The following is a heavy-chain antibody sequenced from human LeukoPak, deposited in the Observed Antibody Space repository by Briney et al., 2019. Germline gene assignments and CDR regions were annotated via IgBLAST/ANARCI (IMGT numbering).Heavy chain of an antibody. V-gene: IGHV3-23*01. Sequence: PGGSLRLSCAASGFTFSSYAMSWVRQAPGKGLEWVSAISGSGSSTYYADSVKGRFTISRDNAKNSLYLQMNSLRAEDTAVYYCARDYTGYFPWGQGTLVIVSS. CDR1: GFTFSSYA. CDR2: ISGSGSST. D-gene: IGHD3-9*01. CDR3: ARDYTGYFP. J-gene: IGHJ5*02.